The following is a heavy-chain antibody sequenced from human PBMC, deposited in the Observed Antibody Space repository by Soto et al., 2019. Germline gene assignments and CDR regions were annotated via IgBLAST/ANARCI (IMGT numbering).Heavy chain of an antibody. Sequence: GGSLRLSCAASGFTVSSNYMSWVRQAPGKGLEWVSVIYSCGSTYYADSVKGRFTISRDNSKNTLYLQMNSLRAEDTAVYYCARELRWGSSWSDYYYYYGMDVWGQGTTVTVSS. CDR1: GFTVSSNY. D-gene: IGHD6-13*01. V-gene: IGHV3-66*03. J-gene: IGHJ6*02. CDR2: IYSCGST. CDR3: ARELRWGSSWSDYYYYYGMDV.